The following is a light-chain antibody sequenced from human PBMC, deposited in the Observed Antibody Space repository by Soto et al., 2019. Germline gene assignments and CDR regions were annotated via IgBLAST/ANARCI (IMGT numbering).Light chain of an antibody. CDR1: SSDVGTYNL. CDR2: EGS. J-gene: IGLJ1*01. V-gene: IGLV2-23*03. CDR3: CSYAGGSTFV. Sequence: QSALTQPASVSGSPGQSITISCTGTSSDVGTYNLVSWYQQRPGKAPKLMIYEGSKRPSGVSNRFSGSKSGNTASLTISGLQAEDEADYYCCSYAGGSTFVFGTGTKLTVL.